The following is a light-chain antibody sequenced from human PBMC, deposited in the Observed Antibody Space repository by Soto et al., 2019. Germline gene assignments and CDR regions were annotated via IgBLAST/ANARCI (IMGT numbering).Light chain of an antibody. CDR2: EVS. Sequence: QSALTQPASVSGSPGQSITISCTGTSSDVGGYNYVSWYQQHPGKAPKLMIYEVSNRPSGVSKRFSVSKSGNTASLTISGLQAEDEADYYCSSYTRSSTRVFGGGTKVTVL. CDR3: SSYTRSSTRV. V-gene: IGLV2-14*01. CDR1: SSDVGGYNY. J-gene: IGLJ3*02.